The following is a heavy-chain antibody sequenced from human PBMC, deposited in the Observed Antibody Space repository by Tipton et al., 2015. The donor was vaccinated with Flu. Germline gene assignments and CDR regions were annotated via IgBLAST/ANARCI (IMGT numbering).Heavy chain of an antibody. CDR3: ARGPEQWLVNPHYFDY. D-gene: IGHD6-19*01. V-gene: IGHV4-38-2*02. CDR1: GYSISSGYY. J-gene: IGHJ4*01. Sequence: TLSLTCTVSGYSISSGYYWGWIRQPPGKGLEWIGSIYHSGSTYYNPSLKSRVTISVDTSKNQFSLKLSSVTAADTAVYYCARGPEQWLVNPHYFDYWGHGTLVTVS. CDR2: IYHSGST.